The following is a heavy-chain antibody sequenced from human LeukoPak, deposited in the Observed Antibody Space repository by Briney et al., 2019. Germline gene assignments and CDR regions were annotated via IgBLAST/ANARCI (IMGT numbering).Heavy chain of an antibody. CDR2: INSDGSST. Sequence: PGGSLRLSCAASGFTFSSYWMHWVRQASGKGLVWVSRINSDGSSTSYADSVKGRFTISRDNAKNTLYLQMNSLRAEDTAVYYCARDYYDSSGVDYWGQGTLVTVSS. CDR1: GFTFSSYW. V-gene: IGHV3-74*01. D-gene: IGHD3-22*01. J-gene: IGHJ4*02. CDR3: ARDYYDSSGVDY.